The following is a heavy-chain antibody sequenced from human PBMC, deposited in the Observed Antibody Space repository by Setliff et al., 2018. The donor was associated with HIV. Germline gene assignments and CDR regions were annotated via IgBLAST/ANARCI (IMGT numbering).Heavy chain of an antibody. D-gene: IGHD3-3*01. V-gene: IGHV4-59*01. CDR2: IYYSGTT. CDR3: ARYFDLLSGHDY. J-gene: IGHJ4*02. Sequence: SETLSLSCAASGFTFSNAGMSWVRQAPGKGLEWIGYIYYSGTTNYNPSLQSRVTMSVDRAKNLFSLKLSSVTAADTAVYDCARYFDLLSGHDYWGQGTLVTVSS. CDR1: GFTFSNAG.